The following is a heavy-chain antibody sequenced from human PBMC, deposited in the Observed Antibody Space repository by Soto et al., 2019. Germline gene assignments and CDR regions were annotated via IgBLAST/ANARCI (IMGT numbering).Heavy chain of an antibody. Sequence: QVQLVESGGGVVQPGRSLRLSCAASGFTFSRYAMHWVRQAPGKGLEWVAVISYDGSNKYYADSVKGRFTISRDNSKNTLYLQMNSLRAEDTAVYYCARGGSGWYKDGMDIWGQGTTVTVSS. CDR1: GFTFSRYA. CDR2: ISYDGSNK. D-gene: IGHD6-19*01. V-gene: IGHV3-30-3*01. J-gene: IGHJ6*02. CDR3: ARGGSGWYKDGMDI.